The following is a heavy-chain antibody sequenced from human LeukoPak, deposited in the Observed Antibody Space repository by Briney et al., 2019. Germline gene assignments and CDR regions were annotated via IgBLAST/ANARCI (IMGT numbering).Heavy chain of an antibody. V-gene: IGHV3-21*01. CDR3: AGDERSYDYVWGSYRLTTIDY. J-gene: IGHJ4*02. CDR1: GFTFSSYS. Sequence: GGSLRLSCAASGFTFSSYSMNWVRQAPGKGLEWVSSISSSSSYTYYADSVKGRFTISRDNAKNSLYLQMNSLRAEDTAVYYCAGDERSYDYVWGSYRLTTIDYWGQGTPVTVSS. D-gene: IGHD3-16*02. CDR2: ISSSSSYT.